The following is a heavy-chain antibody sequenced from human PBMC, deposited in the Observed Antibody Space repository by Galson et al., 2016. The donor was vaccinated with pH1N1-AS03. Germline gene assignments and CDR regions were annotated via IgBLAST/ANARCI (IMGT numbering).Heavy chain of an antibody. CDR2: ISGNGYIT. CDR1: GSTFSSYA. Sequence: SLRLSCAASGSTFSSYAMHWVRQAPGKGLEYVSAISGNGYITYYANSVKGRFTISRDNSKSTLFLQMGSLRPEDRVVYYCARGPVSYSNYWFPPPDYWGQGTLVTVSS. J-gene: IGHJ4*02. D-gene: IGHD6-13*01. V-gene: IGHV3-64*01. CDR3: ARGPVSYSNYWFPPPDY.